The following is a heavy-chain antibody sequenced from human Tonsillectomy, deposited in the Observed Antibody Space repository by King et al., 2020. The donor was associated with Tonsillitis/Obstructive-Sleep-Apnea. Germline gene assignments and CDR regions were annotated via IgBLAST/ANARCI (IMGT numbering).Heavy chain of an antibody. Sequence: VQLVQSGSEFKKPGASVKVSCKASGYTFTNYAMNWVRQAPGQGLEWMGWINTNTGNPTYAQGFTGRFVFSLDTSVSTAYLQISSLKDEDTAVYYCAREGECDYLSCYYMDVWGKGTTVTVSS. J-gene: IGHJ6*03. CDR3: AREGECDYLSCYYMDV. CDR1: GYTFTNYA. V-gene: IGHV7-4-1*02. D-gene: IGHD3-16*01. CDR2: INTNTGNP.